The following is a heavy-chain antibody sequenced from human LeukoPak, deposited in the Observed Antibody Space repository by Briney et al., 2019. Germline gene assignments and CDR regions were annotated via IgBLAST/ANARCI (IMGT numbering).Heavy chain of an antibody. CDR2: IDTDGSST. V-gene: IGHV3-74*01. CDR3: ILAAAGTEFDS. Sequence: GGSLRLSCAASGFTFSSYWTHWVRQAPGKGLVWVSRIDTDGSSTSYADSVKGRFTISRDNAKNTLYLQMSSLRAEDTAVYYCILAAAGTEFDSWGQGTLVTVSS. D-gene: IGHD6-13*01. CDR1: GFTFSSYW. J-gene: IGHJ4*02.